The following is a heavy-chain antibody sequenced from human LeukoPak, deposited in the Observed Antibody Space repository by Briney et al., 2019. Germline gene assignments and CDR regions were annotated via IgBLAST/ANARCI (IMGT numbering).Heavy chain of an antibody. V-gene: IGHV3-7*01. D-gene: IGHD2-8*01. J-gene: IGHJ4*02. CDR3: ARDRGECTNGVCYYHDFDY. CDR1: GFTFSSYW. CDR2: IKQDGSEK. Sequence: GGSLRLSCAASGFTFSSYWMTWVRQAPGKGLEWVANIKQDGSEKYYVDSVKGRYTISRDNAKNSLSLHMNSLRAEDTAVYYCARDRGECTNGVCYYHDFDYWGQGTLVTVSS.